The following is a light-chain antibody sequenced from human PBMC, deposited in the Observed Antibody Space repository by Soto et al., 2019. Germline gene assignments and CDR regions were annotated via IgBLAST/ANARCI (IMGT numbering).Light chain of an antibody. CDR1: SSDFGGYNY. J-gene: IGLJ1*01. Sequence: QPVLTQPASVSGSPGQSITISCTGTSSDFGGYNYVSWYQQHPGKAPKLMIYDVSYRPSGVSNRFSGSKSGITASLTISGLQAEDEADYYCSSYTSTSTPYVFGTGTKLTVL. CDR3: SSYTSTSTPYV. V-gene: IGLV2-14*01. CDR2: DVS.